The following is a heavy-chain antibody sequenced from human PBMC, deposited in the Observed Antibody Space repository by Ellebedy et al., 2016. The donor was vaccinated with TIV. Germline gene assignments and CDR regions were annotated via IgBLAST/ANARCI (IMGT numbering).Heavy chain of an antibody. Sequence: GGSLRLSCTASGFTLTNYWMTWVRQAPGKGLEWVANINEDGTKKHYLDSVKGRFTISRDSAGNSLYLQMNSLGAEDTAVYYCARGKGYADYWGQGTLVTVSS. J-gene: IGHJ4*02. CDR1: GFTLTNYW. CDR2: INEDGTKK. CDR3: ARGKGYADY. D-gene: IGHD5-12*01. V-gene: IGHV3-7*01.